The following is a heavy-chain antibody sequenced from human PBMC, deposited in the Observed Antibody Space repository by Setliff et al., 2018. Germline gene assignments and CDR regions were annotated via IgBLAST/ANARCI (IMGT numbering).Heavy chain of an antibody. J-gene: IGHJ6*03. D-gene: IGHD6-19*01. CDR2: INTNTGNP. CDR1: GYTFTRYA. V-gene: IGHV7-4-1*02. CDR3: ARDSSGWSGFSRLVEVYYYYMDV. Sequence: EASVKVSCKASGYTFTRYAMNWVRQAPGQGLEWMGWINTNTGNPTYAQGFTGRFVFSLDTSVSTAYLQISSLKAEDTAVYYCARDSSGWSGFSRLVEVYYYYMDVWGKGTTVTVSS.